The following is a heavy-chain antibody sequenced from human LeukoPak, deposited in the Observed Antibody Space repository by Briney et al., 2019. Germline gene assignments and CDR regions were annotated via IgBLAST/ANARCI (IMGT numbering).Heavy chain of an antibody. V-gene: IGHV3-30*04. Sequence: PGGSLRLSCAASGFTFSSYAMHWVRQAPGKGLEWVAVLSYDGSNKYYADSVKGRFTISRDNSKNTLYLQMNSLRAEDTAVYYCARDYYDSSGPASMDVWGQGTTVTVSS. CDR1: GFTFSSYA. CDR2: LSYDGSNK. D-gene: IGHD3-22*01. CDR3: ARDYYDSSGPASMDV. J-gene: IGHJ6*02.